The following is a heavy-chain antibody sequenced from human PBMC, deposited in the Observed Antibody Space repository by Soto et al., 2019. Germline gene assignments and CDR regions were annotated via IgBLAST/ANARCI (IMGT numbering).Heavy chain of an antibody. D-gene: IGHD1-1*01. J-gene: IGHJ6*02. Sequence: PGGSLRLSCAASGLTFSNYAMAWVRQAPGKGLEWVSTISGSGSSTYNADSVKGRFTISRDNSKNTLYLEMNSLRAEDTAVYYCSKWEAFGTTDYGMDVWGQGPTVTVS. CDR3: SKWEAFGTTDYGMDV. CDR1: GLTFSNYA. CDR2: ISGSGSST. V-gene: IGHV3-23*01.